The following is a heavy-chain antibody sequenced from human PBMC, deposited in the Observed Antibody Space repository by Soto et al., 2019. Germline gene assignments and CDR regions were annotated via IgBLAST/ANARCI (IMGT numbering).Heavy chain of an antibody. V-gene: IGHV4-61*01. CDR2: IYYSGST. CDR3: ARDRSSSSAGMDV. J-gene: IGHJ6*02. CDR1: GGSVSSGSYY. Sequence: QVQLQESGPGLVKPSETLSLTCTVSGGSVSSGSYYWSWIRQLPGKGLEWIGYIYYSGSTNYNPSLKSRVTISVDTSKNQFSLKLSSVTAADTAVYYCARDRSSSSAGMDVWGQGTTVTVSS. D-gene: IGHD6-13*01.